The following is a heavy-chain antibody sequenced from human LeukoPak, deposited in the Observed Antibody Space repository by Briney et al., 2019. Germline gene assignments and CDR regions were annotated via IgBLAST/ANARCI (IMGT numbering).Heavy chain of an antibody. CDR3: ARGNNPYYFDY. D-gene: IGHD2/OR15-2a*01. CDR2: IYYSGSP. V-gene: IGHV4-30-4*08. CDR1: GGSISSCDSY. J-gene: IGHJ4*02. Sequence: PSETLSLTCTVSGGSISSCDSYWSWIRQPPGKGLECIGYIYYSGSPFYNPSLKSRLIISVDTSKNHFSLNLSSVTAADTAVYYCARGNNPYYFDYWGQGTLVTISS.